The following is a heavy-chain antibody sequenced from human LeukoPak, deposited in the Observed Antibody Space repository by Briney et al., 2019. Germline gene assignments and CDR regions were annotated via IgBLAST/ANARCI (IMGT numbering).Heavy chain of an antibody. V-gene: IGHV1-8*01. D-gene: IGHD2-15*01. J-gene: IGHJ5*02. Sequence: ASVKVSCKASGYTFTNYDINWVRQATGQGPEWMGWMNPKSGNTGYAQKFQGRVTMTRNTSISTAYMELSSLRSDDTAVYYCARDQDIVVVVAALRQREMGGFDPWGQGTLATVSS. CDR2: MNPKSGNT. CDR1: GYTFTNYD. CDR3: ARDQDIVVVVAALRQREMGGFDP.